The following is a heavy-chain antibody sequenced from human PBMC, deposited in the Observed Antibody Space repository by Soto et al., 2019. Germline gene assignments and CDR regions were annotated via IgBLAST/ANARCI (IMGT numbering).Heavy chain of an antibody. Sequence: EVQLLESGGGLVQPGGSLRLSCAASGFTFSSYAMSWVRQAPGKGLEWVSAISGSGGSTYYADSVKGRFTISRDNSKNPLYLKMNSLRAEDTPVFYCAKYPGGCHIRGSFDPGARPPLVTLSS. J-gene: IGHJ2*01. D-gene: IGHD6-19*01. CDR1: GFTFSSYA. CDR3: AKYPGGCHIRGSFDP. V-gene: IGHV3-23*01. CDR2: ISGSGGST.